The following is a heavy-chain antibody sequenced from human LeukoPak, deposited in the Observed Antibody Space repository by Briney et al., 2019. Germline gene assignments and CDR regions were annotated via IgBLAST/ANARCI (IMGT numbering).Heavy chain of an antibody. Sequence: PSETLSLTGTVSGGSISSYYWSWIRQPPGRGLGWIGYIYYSGSTNYNPSLKSRVTISVDTSKNQFSLKLSSVTAADTAVYYCARLAARRGYFDYWGQGTLVTVSS. V-gene: IGHV4-59*08. CDR2: IYYSGST. D-gene: IGHD3-10*01. CDR3: ARLAARRGYFDY. CDR1: GGSISSYY. J-gene: IGHJ4*02.